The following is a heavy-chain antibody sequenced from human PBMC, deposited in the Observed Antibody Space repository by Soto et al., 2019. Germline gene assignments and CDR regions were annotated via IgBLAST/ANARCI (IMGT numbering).Heavy chain of an antibody. Sequence: EVQLVESGGGLIQPGGSLRLSCAVSGFTVSNNYMSWVRQAPGKGLEGVSVIYSGGYTAYGDSVKGRFTISRDNSKNKPSLQMNSPRAGGTALFYCGTRAGGGGYWGQGTLVTVSS. CDR3: GTRAGGGGY. CDR2: IYSGGYT. CDR1: GFTVSNNY. V-gene: IGHV3-53*01. D-gene: IGHD3-10*01. J-gene: IGHJ4*02.